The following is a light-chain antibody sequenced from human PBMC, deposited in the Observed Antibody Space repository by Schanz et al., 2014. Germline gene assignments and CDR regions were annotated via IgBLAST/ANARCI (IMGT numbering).Light chain of an antibody. CDR2: DAS. CDR3: QQYASSVSYT. V-gene: IGKV3-20*01. Sequence: PGERATLSCRASQTFRGSSLSWFQQERGQAPRLLIYDASTRASGIPARFSGSGSGTGSGTDFTLTISRLEPEDFAVYYCQQYASSVSYTFGQGTKLEIK. J-gene: IGKJ2*01. CDR1: QTFRGSS.